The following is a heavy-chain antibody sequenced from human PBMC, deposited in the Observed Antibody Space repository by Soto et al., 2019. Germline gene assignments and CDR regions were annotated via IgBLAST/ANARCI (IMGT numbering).Heavy chain of an antibody. J-gene: IGHJ4*02. CDR1: GFTFSSYA. Sequence: PGGSLRLSCAASGFTFSSYAMHWVRQAPGKGLEWVAVISYDGSNKYYADSVKGRFTISRDNSKNTLYLQMNSLRAEDTAVYYCARDAAADYWGQGTLVTVS. D-gene: IGHD6-13*01. V-gene: IGHV3-30-3*01. CDR3: ARDAAADY. CDR2: ISYDGSNK.